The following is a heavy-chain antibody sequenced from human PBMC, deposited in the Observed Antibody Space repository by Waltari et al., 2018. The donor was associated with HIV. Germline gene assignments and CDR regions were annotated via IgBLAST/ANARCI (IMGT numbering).Heavy chain of an antibody. D-gene: IGHD3-16*02. Sequence: QVQLQESGPGLVQPSQTLSLACAVSGGSVGAGSYHWSWIRQPAGQGLEWVGRVLISGRTQHTPSLKRRVTIAVETFKNQLSLKLCSVTAADTAVYYCARGDYIWGNYRPLDYYYGMDIWGQVTTVTVSS. CDR1: GGSVGAGSYH. V-gene: IGHV4-61*02. CDR2: VLISGRT. J-gene: IGHJ6*02. CDR3: ARGDYIWGNYRPLDYYYGMDI.